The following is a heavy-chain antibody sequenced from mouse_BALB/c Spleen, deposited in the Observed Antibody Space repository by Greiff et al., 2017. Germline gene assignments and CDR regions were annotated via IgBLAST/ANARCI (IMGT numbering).Heavy chain of an antibody. D-gene: IGHD1-2*01. CDR3: ALITTAPWFAY. CDR1: GFNIKDTY. Sequence: VQLQQSGAELVKPGASVKLSRTASGFNIKDTYMHWVKQRPEQGLEWIGRIDPANGNTKYDPKFQGKATITADTSSNTAYLQLSSLTSEDTAVYYCALITTAPWFAYWGQGTLVTVSA. CDR2: IDPANGNT. V-gene: IGHV14-3*02. J-gene: IGHJ3*01.